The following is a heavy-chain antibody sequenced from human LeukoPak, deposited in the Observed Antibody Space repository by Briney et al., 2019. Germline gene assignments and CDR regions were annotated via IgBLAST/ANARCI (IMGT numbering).Heavy chain of an antibody. D-gene: IGHD6-13*01. CDR2: IIPIFGTA. J-gene: IGHJ4*02. Sequence: SVKVSCKASGGTFSSYAISWVRQAPGQGLEWMGGIIPIFGTANYAQKFQGRVTMTRDTSISTAYMELSRLRSDDTAVYYCARVIAAAGDWGQGTLVTVSS. CDR3: ARVIAAAGD. V-gene: IGHV1-69*05. CDR1: GGTFSSYA.